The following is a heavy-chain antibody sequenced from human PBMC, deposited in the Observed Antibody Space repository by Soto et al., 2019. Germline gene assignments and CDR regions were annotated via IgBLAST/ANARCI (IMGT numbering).Heavy chain of an antibody. J-gene: IGHJ6*02. Sequence: GGSLGLSCAASWFTFYYYPFHWVRQAPSKGVEWVAVVSFLGSNKYNADSVKGRFTISKDNSKNTLYLQMNSLRREDTAVYYCARLPGPFVAVLYIYPLDGREAMSDVDVWGQGTTVTVSS. CDR1: WFTFYYYP. CDR3: ARLPGPFVAVLYIYPLDGREAMSDVDV. D-gene: IGHD6-19*01. CDR2: VSFLGSNK. V-gene: IGHV3-30-3*01.